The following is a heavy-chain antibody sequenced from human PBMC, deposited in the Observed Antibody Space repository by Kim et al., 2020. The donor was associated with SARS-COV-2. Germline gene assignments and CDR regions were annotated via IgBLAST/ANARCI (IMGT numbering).Heavy chain of an antibody. D-gene: IGHD5-12*01. CDR2: INAGNGNT. Sequence: ASVKVSCKASGYTFTSYAMHWVRQAPGQRLEWMGWINAGNGNTKYSQKFQGRVTITRDTSASTAYMELSSLRSEDTAVYYCARDPTYLRGYSGYDGDWGQGTLVTVSS. CDR3: ARDPTYLRGYSGYDGD. CDR1: GYTFTSYA. V-gene: IGHV1-3*01. J-gene: IGHJ4*02.